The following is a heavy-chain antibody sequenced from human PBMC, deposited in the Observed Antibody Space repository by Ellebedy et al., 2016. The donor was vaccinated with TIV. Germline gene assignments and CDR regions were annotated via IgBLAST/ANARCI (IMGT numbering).Heavy chain of an antibody. D-gene: IGHD5-24*01. V-gene: IGHV4-59*01. J-gene: IGHJ4*02. CDR1: GGSISSYY. CDR2: IYYSGST. Sequence: MPSETLSLTCTASGGSISSYYWSWIRQPPGKGLEWIGYIYYSGSTNYNPSLKSRVTITVDTSKNQFALKLSSVTAADTAVYYCTRGKMATYGVFDYWGQGTLVTVSS. CDR3: TRGKMATYGVFDY.